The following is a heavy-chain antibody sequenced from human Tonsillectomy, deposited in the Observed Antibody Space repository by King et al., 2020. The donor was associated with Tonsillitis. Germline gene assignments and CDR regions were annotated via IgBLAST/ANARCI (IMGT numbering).Heavy chain of an antibody. D-gene: IGHD4-23*01. J-gene: IGHJ4*02. CDR3: ARGTGGNRTKRPFDY. Sequence: VQLQQWGAGLLKPSETLSLTCAVYGGSFSGYYWSWIRQPPGKGLEWIGEINHSGSTNYNPSLKSRVTVSVDTSKNQFSLKLSSVTAADTAVYYCARGTGGNRTKRPFDYWGQGTLVTVSS. CDR2: INHSGST. CDR1: GGSFSGYY. V-gene: IGHV4-34*01.